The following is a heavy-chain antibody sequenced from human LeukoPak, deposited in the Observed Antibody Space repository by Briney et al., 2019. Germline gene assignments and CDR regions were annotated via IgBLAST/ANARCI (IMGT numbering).Heavy chain of an antibody. Sequence: GGSLRLSCAASGFTFSSYGMHWVRQAPGKGLEWVAVIWYDGSNKYYADSVKGRFTISRDNSKNTLYLQMNSLRAEDTAVYYCARESRHVLRYFDWLSAGYYFGYWGQGTLVTVSS. CDR1: GFTFSSYG. CDR3: ARESRHVLRYFDWLSAGYYFGY. J-gene: IGHJ4*02. D-gene: IGHD3-9*01. CDR2: IWYDGSNK. V-gene: IGHV3-33*01.